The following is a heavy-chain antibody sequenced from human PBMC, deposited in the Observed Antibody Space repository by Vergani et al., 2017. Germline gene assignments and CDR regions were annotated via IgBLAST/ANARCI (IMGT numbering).Heavy chain of an antibody. V-gene: IGHV4-59*01. CDR2: IYYSGST. D-gene: IGHD3-10*01. Sequence: QVQLQESGPGLVKPSETLSLTCTVSGGSISSYYWSWIRQPPGKGLEWIGYIYYSGSTNYNPSLKSRVTISVDTSKNQFPLKLSSVTAADTAVYYWARAPFKRWFGELFDGMDVWGQGTTVTVSS. CDR3: ARAPFKRWFGELFDGMDV. J-gene: IGHJ6*02. CDR1: GGSISSYY.